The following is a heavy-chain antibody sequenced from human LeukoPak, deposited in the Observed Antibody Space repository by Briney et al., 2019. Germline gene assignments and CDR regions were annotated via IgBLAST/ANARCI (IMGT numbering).Heavy chain of an antibody. V-gene: IGHV1-2*02. J-gene: IGHJ4*02. CDR2: INPNSGGT. D-gene: IGHD3-16*02. CDR3: ARVNDYVWGSYRPYFDY. Sequence: ASVKVSCKASGYTFTGYYMHRVRQAPGQGLEWMGWINPNSGGTNYAQKFQGRVTMTRDTSISTAYMELSRLRSDDTAVYYCARVNDYVWGSYRPYFDYWGQGTLVTVSS. CDR1: GYTFTGYY.